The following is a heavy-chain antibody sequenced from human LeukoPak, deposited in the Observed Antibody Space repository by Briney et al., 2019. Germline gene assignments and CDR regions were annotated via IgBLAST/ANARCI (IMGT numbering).Heavy chain of an antibody. CDR2: IIPIFGIA. CDR3: AVAYCSSTSCYTGGDYGMDV. D-gene: IGHD2-2*02. CDR1: GGTFSSYA. J-gene: IGHJ6*02. Sequence: SVKVSRRASGGTFSSYAISWVRQAPGQGLEWMGRIIPIFGIANCAQKFQGRVTITADKSTSTAYMELSRLRSDDTAVCYCAVAYCSSTSCYTGGDYGMDVWGQGTTVTVSS. V-gene: IGHV1-69*04.